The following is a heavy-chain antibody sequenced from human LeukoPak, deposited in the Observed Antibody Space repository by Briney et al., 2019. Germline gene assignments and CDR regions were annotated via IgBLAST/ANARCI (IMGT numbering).Heavy chain of an antibody. CDR2: ISWNSGSI. Sequence: GGSLRLSCAVSGFNVRTNYMSWVRQAPGKGLEWVSGISWNSGSIGYADSVKGRFTISRDNAKNSLYLQMNSLRAEDTALYYCAKDVGGSGWYPYYYYGMDVWGQGTTVTVSS. CDR3: AKDVGGSGWYPYYYYGMDV. J-gene: IGHJ6*02. D-gene: IGHD6-19*01. V-gene: IGHV3-9*01. CDR1: GFNVRTNY.